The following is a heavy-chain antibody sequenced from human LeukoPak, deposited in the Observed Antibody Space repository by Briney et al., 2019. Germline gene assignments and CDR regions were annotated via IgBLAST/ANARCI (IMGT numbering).Heavy chain of an antibody. CDR1: GITLSNYG. CDR3: AKRGVVIRVILVGFHKEAYYFDS. J-gene: IGHJ4*02. Sequence: PGGSLRLSCAVSGITLSNYGMSWVRQAPGKGLEWVVGISDRGSRTNYADSVKGRFTISTDHPKNTLYLQMNSLRAEDTAVYFCAKRGVVIRVILVGFHKEAYYFDSWGQGALVTVSS. CDR2: ISDRGSRT. D-gene: IGHD3-22*01. V-gene: IGHV3-23*01.